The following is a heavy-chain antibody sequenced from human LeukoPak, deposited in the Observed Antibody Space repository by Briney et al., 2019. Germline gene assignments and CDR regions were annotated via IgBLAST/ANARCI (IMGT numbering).Heavy chain of an antibody. CDR2: INPNSGGT. Sequence: ASVKVSCKASGYTFTGYYMHWVRQAPGQGLEWMGWINPNSGGTNYAQKFQGRVTMTRDTSISTAYMDLSSLRSEDTAVYYCARALRIETFGVRRYYYHAMNVWGQGTTVTVSS. CDR1: GYTFTGYY. CDR3: ARALRIETFGVRRYYYHAMNV. V-gene: IGHV1-2*02. D-gene: IGHD3-3*01. J-gene: IGHJ6*02.